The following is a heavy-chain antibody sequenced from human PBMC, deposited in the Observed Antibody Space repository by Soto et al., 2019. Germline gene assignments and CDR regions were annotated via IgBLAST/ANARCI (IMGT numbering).Heavy chain of an antibody. J-gene: IGHJ3*02. CDR2: INPNSGGT. D-gene: IGHD3-22*01. Sequence: ASVKVSCKASGYTFTGYYMHWVRQAPGQGLEWMGWINPNSGGTNYAQKSQGWVTMTRDTSISTAYMELSRLRSDDTAVYYCARGTNYYDSSGTPGDDAFDIWGQGTMVTVSS. CDR1: GYTFTGYY. CDR3: ARGTNYYDSSGTPGDDAFDI. V-gene: IGHV1-2*04.